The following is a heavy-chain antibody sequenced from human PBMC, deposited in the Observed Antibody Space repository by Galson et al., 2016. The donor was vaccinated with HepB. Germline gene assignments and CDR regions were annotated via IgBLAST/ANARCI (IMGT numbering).Heavy chain of an antibody. CDR2: IDGVGYGSST. CDR1: GFTFSQYA. J-gene: IGHJ4*02. V-gene: IGHV3-23*01. D-gene: IGHD3-10*01. CDR3: AKQIDRGSMDH. Sequence: SLRLSCAASGFTFSQYAMSWVRQAPGKGLEWLSAIDGVGYGSSTYYTDSVKGRFTISRDISKNTLFLQMSSLRAEDTAVYYCAKQIDRGSMDHWGQGTLVTVSS.